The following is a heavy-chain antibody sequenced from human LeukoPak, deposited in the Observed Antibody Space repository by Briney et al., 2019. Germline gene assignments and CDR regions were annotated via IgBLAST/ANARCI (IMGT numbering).Heavy chain of an antibody. J-gene: IGHJ4*02. Sequence: ASVKVSCQASGYTFTSYYMHWVRQAPGQGLEWMGIINPSGGSTSYAQKFQGRVTMTRDTSTSTVYMELSSLRSEDTAVYYCARDRPEYYYGSGSEPYFDYWGQGTLVTVSS. CDR1: GYTFTSYY. D-gene: IGHD3-10*01. CDR2: INPSGGST. CDR3: ARDRPEYYYGSGSEPYFDY. V-gene: IGHV1-46*01.